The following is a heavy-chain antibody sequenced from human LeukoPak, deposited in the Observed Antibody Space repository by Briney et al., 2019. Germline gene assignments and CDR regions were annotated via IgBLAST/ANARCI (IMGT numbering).Heavy chain of an antibody. CDR1: GGSFSGYY. Sequence: PSETLSLTCAVYGGSFSGYYWSWIRQPPGKGLEWIGEINHSGSTNYNPSLKSRVTISVDTSKNQFSLKLSSVTAADTAVYYCARDGRLITGTTMFSYWGQGTLVTVSS. V-gene: IGHV4-34*01. CDR2: INHSGST. D-gene: IGHD1-20*01. CDR3: ARDGRLITGTTMFSY. J-gene: IGHJ4*02.